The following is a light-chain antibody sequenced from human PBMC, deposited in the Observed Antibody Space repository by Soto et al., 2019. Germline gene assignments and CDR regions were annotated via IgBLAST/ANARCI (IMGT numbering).Light chain of an antibody. CDR2: EVS. Sequence: QSALTQPASVPGSPGQSITISCTGTSSDVGDYQHVSWYQQHPGKAPKLMIFEVSNRPSGVSNRFSGSKSGNTASLTISGLQADDEADYYCTSYARSSTLYVFGTGTKVTVL. V-gene: IGLV2-14*01. J-gene: IGLJ1*01. CDR3: TSYARSSTLYV. CDR1: SSDVGDYQH.